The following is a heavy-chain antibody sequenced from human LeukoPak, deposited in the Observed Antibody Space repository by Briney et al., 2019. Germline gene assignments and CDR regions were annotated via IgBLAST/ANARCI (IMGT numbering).Heavy chain of an antibody. CDR1: GFTFGDYY. J-gene: IGHJ4*02. V-gene: IGHV3-11*04. D-gene: IGHD5-18*01. CDR3: ARRYSYGLDY. CDR2: IDSSGTTI. Sequence: GGSLRLSCAASGFTFGDYYMTWIRQAPGKGLEWVSYIDSSGTTIYYADSVKGRFTISRDNAKNSLYLQMNSLRAEDTAFYYCARRYSYGLDYWGRGTLVIVSS.